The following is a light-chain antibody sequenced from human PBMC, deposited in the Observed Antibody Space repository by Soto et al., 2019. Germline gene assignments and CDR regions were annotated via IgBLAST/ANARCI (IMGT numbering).Light chain of an antibody. CDR1: QSVSSY. Sequence: DVQMTQSPSSLSASVGDRVTITCRTSQSVSSYLNWFQQKPGETPNLLIYGVSGLESGVPSRFSGSGSGTDFTLTISSLQPEDFATYYCQQNYIAPHTFGQGTKLEIK. CDR2: GVS. V-gene: IGKV1-39*01. CDR3: QQNYIAPHT. J-gene: IGKJ2*01.